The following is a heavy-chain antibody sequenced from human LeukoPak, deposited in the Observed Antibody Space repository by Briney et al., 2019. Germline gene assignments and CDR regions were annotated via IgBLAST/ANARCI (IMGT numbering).Heavy chain of an antibody. V-gene: IGHV3-30-3*01. J-gene: IGHJ4*02. CDR3: ARDASWGIAVAGHFDY. CDR2: ISYDGSNK. D-gene: IGHD6-19*01. Sequence: GRSLRLSCAASGFTFSSYAMHWVRQAPGKGLEWVAVISYDGSNKYYSDSVKGRFTTSRDNSKNTLYLQMNSLRAEDTAVYYCARDASWGIAVAGHFDYWGQGTLVTVSS. CDR1: GFTFSSYA.